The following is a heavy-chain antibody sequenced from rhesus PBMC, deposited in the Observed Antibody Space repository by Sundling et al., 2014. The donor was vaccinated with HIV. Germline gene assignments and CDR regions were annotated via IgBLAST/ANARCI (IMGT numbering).Heavy chain of an antibody. D-gene: IGHD1-26*01. CDR3: ATNNWNYEAPLDF. CDR2: ISGSGGST. V-gene: IGHV4-173*01. Sequence: QVQLQESGPGLAKPSETLSLTCAVSGYSISSGYYWNWIRQPPGKGLEWIGRISGSGGSTDYNPSLKSRVTISTDTSKNQFSLNLTSVTAADTAVYYCATNNWNYEAPLDFWGQGVVVTVSS. J-gene: IGHJ6*01. CDR1: GYSISSGYY.